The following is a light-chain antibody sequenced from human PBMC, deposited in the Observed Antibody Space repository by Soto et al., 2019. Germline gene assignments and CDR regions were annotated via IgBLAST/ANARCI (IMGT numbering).Light chain of an antibody. CDR1: SSDVGSYNL. Sequence: QSVLTQPASVSGSPGQSITISCTGTSSDVGSYNLVSWYQQHPGKAPKLMLYEGSQRPSGVSYRFSGSKSGNTASLTISGLQAEDEAEYYCCSYASSSTWVFGGVTKLTVL. CDR2: EGS. CDR3: CSYASSSTWV. J-gene: IGLJ3*02. V-gene: IGLV2-23*01.